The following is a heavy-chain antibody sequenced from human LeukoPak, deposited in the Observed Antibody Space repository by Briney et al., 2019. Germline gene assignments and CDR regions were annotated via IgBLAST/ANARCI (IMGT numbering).Heavy chain of an antibody. CDR2: ITPIFGTA. CDR1: GGTFSNYA. Sequence: SVKVSCKASGGTFSNYAINWVRQAPGQGLEWMGGITPIFGTANYLLKFQGRVTITADKSTSTAYMELSRLRSEDTAIYYCARASSDDTAMATPFAYWGQGTLVTVSS. V-gene: IGHV1-69*06. J-gene: IGHJ4*02. CDR3: ARASSDDTAMATPFAY. D-gene: IGHD5-18*01.